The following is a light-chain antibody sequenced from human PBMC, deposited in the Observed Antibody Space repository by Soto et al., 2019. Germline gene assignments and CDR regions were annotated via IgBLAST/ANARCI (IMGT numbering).Light chain of an antibody. J-gene: IGLJ2*01. CDR1: SSDVGGYNY. CDR2: DVS. CDR3: SSYTSSSTVV. V-gene: IGLV2-14*01. Sequence: QSALTQPASVSGSPGQSITISCTGTSSDVGGYNYVSWYQQHPGKAPKLMIYDVSNRPSGVSNRFSGSKSGNTASLTISGLQAEYEADYNCSSYTSSSTVVFGGGTKLTVL.